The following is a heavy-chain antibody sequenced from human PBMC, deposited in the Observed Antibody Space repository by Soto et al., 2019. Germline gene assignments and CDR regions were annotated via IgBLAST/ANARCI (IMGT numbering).Heavy chain of an antibody. D-gene: IGHD3-16*01. CDR2: IKSETYGGSV. V-gene: IGHV3-49*03. CDR1: GFTFGDYA. J-gene: IGHJ4*01. CDR3: ARGTYYQDSRRYYYYDY. Sequence: PGGSLRLSCASSGFTFGDYAMSWFRQAPGKGLEWVGFIKSETYGGSVEYAASMKGKFSISRDDSKSIDYLQTNSLETEDTAVYYCARGTYYQDSRRYYYYDYCGHGALVTV.